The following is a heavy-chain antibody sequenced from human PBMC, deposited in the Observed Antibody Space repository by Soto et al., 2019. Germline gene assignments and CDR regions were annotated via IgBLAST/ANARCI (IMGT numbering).Heavy chain of an antibody. CDR2: ISAYNGNT. CDR1: GYTFTSYH. D-gene: IGHD6-6*01. CDR3: ARDLGPSIAARLSGWDYYYYGMDV. V-gene: IGHV1-18*01. J-gene: IGHJ6*02. Sequence: ASVKVSCKAPGYTFTSYHISWVRQAPGQGLEWMGWISAYNGNTNYAQKLQGRVTMTTDTSTSTAYMELRSLRSDDTAVYYCARDLGPSIAARLSGWDYYYYGMDVWGQGTTVTVSS.